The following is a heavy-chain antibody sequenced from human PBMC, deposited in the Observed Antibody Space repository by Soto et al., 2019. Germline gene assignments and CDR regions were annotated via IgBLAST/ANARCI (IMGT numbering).Heavy chain of an antibody. D-gene: IGHD6-19*01. J-gene: IGHJ3*02. CDR3: CLQWRHDI. Sequence: PGGSLRLSCAWSGCRFSSYGMHWVRQAPGKGLEWVAVIWYDGSNKYYADSVKGRFTISRDNSKNTLSLQMNSLRSEGTAVYYCCLQWRHDIWGQGTMVTVS. CDR1: GCRFSSYG. CDR2: IWYDGSNK. V-gene: IGHV3-30*02.